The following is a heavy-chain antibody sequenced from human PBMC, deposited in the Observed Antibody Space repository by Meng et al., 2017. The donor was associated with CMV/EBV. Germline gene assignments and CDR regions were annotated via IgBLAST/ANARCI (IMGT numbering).Heavy chain of an antibody. V-gene: IGHV1-24*01. CDR1: GYTLTELS. D-gene: IGHD2-2*01. CDR2: FDPEDGET. J-gene: IGHJ6*02. Sequence: GESLKISCKVSGYTLTELSMHWVRQAPGKGLEWMGGFDPEDGETIYAQKFQGRVTMTEDTSTDTAYMELSSLRSEDTAVYYCATLNYSSTENYYYYYGMDVWGQGTTVTVSS. CDR3: ATLNYSSTENYYYYYGMDV.